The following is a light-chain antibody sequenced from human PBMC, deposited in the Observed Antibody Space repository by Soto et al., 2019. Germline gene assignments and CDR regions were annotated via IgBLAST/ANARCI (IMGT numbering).Light chain of an antibody. CDR2: DVS. CDR1: SSDVGGYNY. Sequence: QSALTRPDSVSGSPGQSITISCTGTSSDVGGYNYVSWYQQHPGKAPKLMIYDVSNRPSGVSNRFSGSKSGNTASLTISGLQAEDEADYYCSSYTSSSTLEVFGGGTKLTVL. V-gene: IGLV2-14*01. CDR3: SSYTSSSTLEV. J-gene: IGLJ2*01.